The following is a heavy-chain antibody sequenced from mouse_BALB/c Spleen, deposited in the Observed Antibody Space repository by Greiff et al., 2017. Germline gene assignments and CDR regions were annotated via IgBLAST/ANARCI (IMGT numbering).Heavy chain of an antibody. J-gene: IGHJ3*01. CDR3: ARRRDRYDGWFAY. Sequence: EVQLQQSGPELVKPGASVTISCKASGYSFTGYFMNWVMQSHGKSLEWIGRINPYNGDTFYNQKFKGKATLTVDKSSSTAHMELRSLASEDSAVYYCARRRDRYDGWFAYWGQGTLVTVSA. D-gene: IGHD2-14*01. CDR1: GYSFTGYF. V-gene: IGHV1-20*02. CDR2: INPYNGDT.